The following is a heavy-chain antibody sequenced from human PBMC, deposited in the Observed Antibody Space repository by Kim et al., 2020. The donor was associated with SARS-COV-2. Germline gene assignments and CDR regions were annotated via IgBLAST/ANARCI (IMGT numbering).Heavy chain of an antibody. V-gene: IGHV1-2*06. CDR3: VRDVGES. J-gene: IGHJ5*02. D-gene: IGHD3-10*01. Sequence: ASVKVSCKASGYTYLYNFHWVRQAPGQGLDWVGRIDHNNGDTTYAQRFQGRVTMTRDTSISTAYMELSRLRSDDTAIYYCVRDVGESWGQGTRVTVSS. CDR2: IDHNNGDT. CDR1: GYTYLYN.